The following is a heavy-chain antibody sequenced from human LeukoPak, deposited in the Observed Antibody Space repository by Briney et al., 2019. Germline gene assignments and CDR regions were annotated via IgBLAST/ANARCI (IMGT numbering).Heavy chain of an antibody. V-gene: IGHV4-59*01. D-gene: IGHD4-17*01. CDR2: IYYSGST. Sequence: SETLSLTCTVSGGSISSYYWSWIRQPPGKGLEWIGYIYYSGSTNYNPSLKSRVTISVDTSKNQFSLKLSSVTAADTAVYYCARHEYGPNWFDPWGQGTLVTVSS. CDR1: GGSISSYY. J-gene: IGHJ5*02. CDR3: ARHEYGPNWFDP.